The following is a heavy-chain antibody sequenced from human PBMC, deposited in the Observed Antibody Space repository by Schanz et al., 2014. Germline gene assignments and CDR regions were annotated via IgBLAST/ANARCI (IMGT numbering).Heavy chain of an antibody. V-gene: IGHV3-30*04. CDR3: AKSYDTSGYSGFDY. CDR2: ISYDESNK. J-gene: IGHJ4*02. CDR1: GFTFSSYA. D-gene: IGHD3-22*01. Sequence: QVQLVESGGGVVQPGRSLRLSCAASGFTFSSYAFHWVRQAPGKGLEWVAVISYDESNKLYADSVKGRFTISRDYSKNTLYLQMNSLRTEDTAVYFCAKSYDTSGYSGFDYWGQGTLVTVSS.